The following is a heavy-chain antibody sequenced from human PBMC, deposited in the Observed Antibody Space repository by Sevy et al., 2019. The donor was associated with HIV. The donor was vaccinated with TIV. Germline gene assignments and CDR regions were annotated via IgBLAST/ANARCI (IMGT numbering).Heavy chain of an antibody. J-gene: IGHJ4*02. Sequence: SETLSLTCTVSGGYISSYYWSWIRQPPGKGLEWIGYIYYSGSTNYNPTLKSRVTISVDTSKNQFSLKLSSVTAADTAVYYCAGQARDYYDSSGYYSPFVDYWGQGTLVTVSS. CDR2: IYYSGST. CDR1: GGYISSYY. V-gene: IGHV4-59*01. D-gene: IGHD3-22*01. CDR3: AGQARDYYDSSGYYSPFVDY.